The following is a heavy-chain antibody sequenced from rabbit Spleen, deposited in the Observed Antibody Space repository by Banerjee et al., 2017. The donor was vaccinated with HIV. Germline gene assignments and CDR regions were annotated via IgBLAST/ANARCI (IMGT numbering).Heavy chain of an antibody. CDR2: IYTGNGKN. Sequence: QSLEESGGGLVKPGASLTLICTASGFSFSSGYDMSWVRQAPGKGLEWIGFIYTGNGKNYYASWAKGRFTISKTSSTKVTLQMTSLTAADTATYFCARDLVAVIGWNFSLWGQGTLVTVS. V-gene: IGHV1S40*01. J-gene: IGHJ6*01. CDR1: GFSFSSGYD. D-gene: IGHD1-1*01. CDR3: ARDLVAVIGWNFSL.